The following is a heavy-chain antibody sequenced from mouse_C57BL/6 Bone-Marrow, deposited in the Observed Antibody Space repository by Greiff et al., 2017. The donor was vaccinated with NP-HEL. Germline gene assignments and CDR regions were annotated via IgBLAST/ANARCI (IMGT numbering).Heavy chain of an antibody. CDR3: VYYYGSAFWYFDV. D-gene: IGHD1-1*01. Sequence: VQLQQSGAELVRPGASVTLSCKASGYTFTDYEMHWVKQTPVHGLEWIGAIDPETGGTAYNQKFKGKAILTADKSSSTAYMELRSLTSEDSAVYYCVYYYGSAFWYFDVWGTGTTVTVSS. J-gene: IGHJ1*03. CDR1: GYTFTDYE. V-gene: IGHV1-15*01. CDR2: IDPETGGT.